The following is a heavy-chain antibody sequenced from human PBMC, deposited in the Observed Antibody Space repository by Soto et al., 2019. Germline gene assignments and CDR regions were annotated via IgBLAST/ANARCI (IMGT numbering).Heavy chain of an antibody. D-gene: IGHD6-6*01. CDR1: GGSFSGYY. Sequence: QVQLQQWGAGLLKPSETLSLTCAVYGGSFSGYYWSWIRQPPGKGLEWIGEITHSGSTNYNPSLKSRVTISVDTSKNQFSLKLSSVTAADTAVYYCARVWAIAARRGNWFDPWGQGTLVTVSS. V-gene: IGHV4-34*01. CDR3: ARVWAIAARRGNWFDP. J-gene: IGHJ5*02. CDR2: ITHSGST.